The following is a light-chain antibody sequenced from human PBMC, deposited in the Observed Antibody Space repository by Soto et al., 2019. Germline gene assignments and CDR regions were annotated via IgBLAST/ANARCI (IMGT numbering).Light chain of an antibody. V-gene: IGLV2-14*01. CDR1: SSDVGAYNY. Sequence: QSALTQPASVSGSPGQSITISCTGTSSDVGAYNYVSWFQQHPGKAPTLIISEVSNRPSGVSNRFSGSKSGNAASLTISGLQAEDEADYFCFSFTTDWTHAFGTGTKVTVL. J-gene: IGLJ1*01. CDR3: FSFTTDWTHA. CDR2: EVS.